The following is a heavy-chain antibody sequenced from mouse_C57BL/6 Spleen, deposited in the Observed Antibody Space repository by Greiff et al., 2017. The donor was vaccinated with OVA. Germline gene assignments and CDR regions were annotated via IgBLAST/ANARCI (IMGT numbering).Heavy chain of an antibody. CDR1: GYAFSSSW. CDR2: IYPGDGDT. CDR3: ARDEESYWYFDV. Sequence: VQLQESGPELVKPGASVKISCKASGYAFSSSWMNWVKQRPGKGLEWIGRIYPGDGDTNYNGKFKGKATLTADKSSSTAYMQLSSLTSEDSAVYFCARDEESYWYFDVWGTGTTVTVSS. J-gene: IGHJ1*03. V-gene: IGHV1-82*01.